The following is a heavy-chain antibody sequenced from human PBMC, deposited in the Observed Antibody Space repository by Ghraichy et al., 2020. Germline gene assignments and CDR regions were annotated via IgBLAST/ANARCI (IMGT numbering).Heavy chain of an antibody. Sequence: SGPTLVKPTETLTLTCTVSGFSLSNARMGVSWIRQPPGKALEWLAHIFSNDQKSYNTSLKSRLTISRDTSKSQVVLTMTNMDPVDTATYFCARLLLGTGTNWFDPWGQGTLVTVSS. J-gene: IGHJ5*02. V-gene: IGHV2-26*01. D-gene: IGHD7-27*01. CDR1: GFSLSNARMG. CDR3: ARLLLGTGTNWFDP. CDR2: IFSNDQK.